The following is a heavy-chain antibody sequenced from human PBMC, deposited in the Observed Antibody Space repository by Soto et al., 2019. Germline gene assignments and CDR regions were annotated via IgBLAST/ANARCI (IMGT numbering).Heavy chain of an antibody. CDR3: ASHPRSIVVVPSNWFDP. V-gene: IGHV4-39*01. D-gene: IGHD2-2*01. CDR2: IYYSWST. Sequence: SETPSRTCTVSGGSISSSSYYWGWIRQPPGKGLEWSGRIYYSWSTYYNPSLKRRVTISVDTSKNQFSLKLTSVTAADPAVYYCASHPRSIVVVPSNWFDPWGQGTLVTVSS. CDR1: GGSISSSSYY. J-gene: IGHJ5*02.